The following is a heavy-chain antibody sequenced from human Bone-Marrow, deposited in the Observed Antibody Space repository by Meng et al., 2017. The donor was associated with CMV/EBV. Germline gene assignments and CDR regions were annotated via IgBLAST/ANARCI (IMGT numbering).Heavy chain of an antibody. Sequence: ASAKVTCKASGYTFTSYGITWVRQAPGQGLEWMGWISAYNGNTNYAQKLQGRVTMTTDTPTTTAYMELRSLRTDDTAVYYCARGFYGIPHDYWGQGTLVTVSS. V-gene: IGHV1-18*01. D-gene: IGHD1-14*01. CDR2: ISAYNGNT. CDR3: ARGFYGIPHDY. CDR1: GYTFTSYG. J-gene: IGHJ4*02.